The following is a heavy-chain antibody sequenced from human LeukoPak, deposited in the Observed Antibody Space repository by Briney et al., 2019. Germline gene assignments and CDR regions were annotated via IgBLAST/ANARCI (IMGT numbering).Heavy chain of an antibody. CDR1: GFTFSSYG. V-gene: IGHV3-30*02. CDR2: IRYDGSNK. Sequence: GGSLRLSCAASGFTFSSYGMHWVRQAPGKGLEWVAFIRYDGSNKYYAKSVKGRFTISRDNSKNTLYLQMNSLRVEDTAVYYCAKDHSSWRRSPTYRPWDVYWGQETLVTVYS. D-gene: IGHD2/OR15-2a*01. J-gene: IGHJ4*02. CDR3: AKDHSSWRRSPTYRPWDVY.